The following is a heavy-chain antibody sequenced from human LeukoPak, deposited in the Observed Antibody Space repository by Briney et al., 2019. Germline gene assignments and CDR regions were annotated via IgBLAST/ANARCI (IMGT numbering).Heavy chain of an antibody. D-gene: IGHD3-10*02. CDR1: GGSFSGYY. J-gene: IGHJ6*03. CDR3: AREPNYCSGIFYYYYYMDV. CDR2: IYHSGST. V-gene: IGHV4-34*01. Sequence: PSETLSLTCAVYGGSFSGYYWSWIRQPPGKGLEWIWEIYHSGSTNYNPSLKSRVTISVDTSKNQFSLKLSSVTAADTAVYYCAREPNYCSGIFYYYYYMDVWGKGTTVTVSS.